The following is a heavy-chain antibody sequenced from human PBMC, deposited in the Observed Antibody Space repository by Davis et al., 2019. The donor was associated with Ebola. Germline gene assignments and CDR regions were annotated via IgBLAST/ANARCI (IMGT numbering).Heavy chain of an antibody. Sequence: AASVKVSCKAPGGTFSSYAISWVRQAPGQGLEWMGGIIPMFGTSKYEQKFQDRVTITANESTSTAYMELDRLKSDDTALYYCARGHTYGRWDDRFDPWGQGTLVTVSS. CDR2: IIPMFGTS. V-gene: IGHV1-69*13. J-gene: IGHJ5*02. CDR3: ARGHTYGRWDDRFDP. CDR1: GGTFSSYA. D-gene: IGHD5-18*01.